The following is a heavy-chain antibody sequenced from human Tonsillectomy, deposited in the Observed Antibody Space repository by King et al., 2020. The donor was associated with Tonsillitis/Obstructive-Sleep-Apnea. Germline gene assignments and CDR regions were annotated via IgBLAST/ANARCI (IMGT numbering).Heavy chain of an antibody. J-gene: IGHJ4*02. CDR1: GYRFTSSW. D-gene: IGHD4-17*01. CDR3: ARRYGDYALHY. Sequence: VQLVESGAEVKKPGESLRISCTGSGYRFTSSWISWVRQMPGKGLEWMGRIDPSDSYTNYSPSFQGHVTMSADKSISTAYLQWSSLKASDTAIYYCARRYGDYALHYWGQGTLVTVSS. V-gene: IGHV5-10-1*03. CDR2: IDPSDSYT.